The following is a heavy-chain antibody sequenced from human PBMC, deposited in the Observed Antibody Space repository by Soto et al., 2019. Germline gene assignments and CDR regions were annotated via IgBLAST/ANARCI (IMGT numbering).Heavy chain of an antibody. Sequence: TSETLSLTCTVSGGSVSSGSYYWSWIRQPPGKGLEWIGYIYYSGSTNYNPSLKSRVTISVDTSKNQFSLKLSSVTAADTAVYYCARNMYYYDSSGYSYYFDFWGQGTLVTVSS. CDR2: IYYSGST. V-gene: IGHV4-61*01. D-gene: IGHD3-22*01. J-gene: IGHJ4*02. CDR1: GGSVSSGSYY. CDR3: ARNMYYYDSSGYSYYFDF.